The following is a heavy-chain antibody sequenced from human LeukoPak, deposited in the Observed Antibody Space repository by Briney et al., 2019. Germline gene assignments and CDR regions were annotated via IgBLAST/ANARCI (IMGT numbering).Heavy chain of an antibody. CDR1: LFTFGVVY. Sequence: PGGSLRLSCAASLFTFGVVYMNWGPDAPGKGREWGSAISYRSTFILYADSVRGRFTISRDNAKNSLFLQMNSLRAEDTAVYYCARAGTNWNYLRFEYWGQGTLVTVSS. J-gene: IGHJ4*02. V-gene: IGHV3-21*01. CDR2: ISYRSTFI. CDR3: ARAGTNWNYLRFEY. D-gene: IGHD1-7*01.